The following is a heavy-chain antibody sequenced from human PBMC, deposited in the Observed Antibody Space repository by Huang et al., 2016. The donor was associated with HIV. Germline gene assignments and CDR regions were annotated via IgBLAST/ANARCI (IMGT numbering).Heavy chain of an antibody. J-gene: IGHJ1*01. V-gene: IGHV3-33*08. D-gene: IGHD6-19*01. CDR3: ALKGDSSGWEYFRH. CDR1: GFTFSSYG. CDR2: IWFDGSNK. Sequence: QVQLVESGGGVVQPGRSLRLSCAASGFTFSSYGLHWVRQAQGKGRGWVAVIWFDGSNKYYADSVKGRFTISRDNSKNTLYLQMNSLKTEDTAVYYCALKGDSSGWEYFRHWGQGTLVTVSS.